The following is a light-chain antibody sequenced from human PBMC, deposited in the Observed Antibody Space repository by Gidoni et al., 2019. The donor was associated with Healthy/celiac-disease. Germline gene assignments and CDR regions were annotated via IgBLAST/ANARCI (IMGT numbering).Light chain of an antibody. CDR3: NARDSSGNHLV. CDR1: SLRSYY. Sequence: SSELTQDPAVSVALGQTVRITCQGDSLRSYYASWYQQKPGQASVLVIYGKNNRPSGIPDRFSGSSSGNTASLPITGAQAEDEADYYCNARDSSGNHLVFGGGTKLTVL. CDR2: GKN. J-gene: IGLJ2*01. V-gene: IGLV3-19*01.